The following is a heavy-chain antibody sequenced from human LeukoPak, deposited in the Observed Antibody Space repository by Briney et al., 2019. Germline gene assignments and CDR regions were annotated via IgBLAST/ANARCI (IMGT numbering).Heavy chain of an antibody. D-gene: IGHD6-6*01. J-gene: IGHJ3*02. CDR1: GFTFSSYS. CDR2: ISSSSSYI. Sequence: GGSLRLSCAASGFTFSSYSMNWVRQAPGKGLEWVSSISSSSSYIYYADSVKGRFTISRDNAKNSLYLQMNSLRAEDTAVYYCASNPSPYSSSSLAFDIWGQGTMVTVSS. V-gene: IGHV3-21*01. CDR3: ASNPSPYSSSSLAFDI.